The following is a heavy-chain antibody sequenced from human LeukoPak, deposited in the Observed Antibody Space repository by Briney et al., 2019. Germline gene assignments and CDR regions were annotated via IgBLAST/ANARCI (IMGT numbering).Heavy chain of an antibody. CDR1: GFTFSSFA. D-gene: IGHD3-10*01. Sequence: PGGSLRLSCAASGFTFSSFAMTWVRQAPGKGLEWVSGISGSGGGTYYADSVKGRFTISRDNSKNTLYLQMNSLRAEDTAVYFCAKAPGSGSYYNLWGQGTLVTVSS. CDR2: ISGSGGGT. CDR3: AKAPGSGSYYNL. V-gene: IGHV3-23*01. J-gene: IGHJ5*02.